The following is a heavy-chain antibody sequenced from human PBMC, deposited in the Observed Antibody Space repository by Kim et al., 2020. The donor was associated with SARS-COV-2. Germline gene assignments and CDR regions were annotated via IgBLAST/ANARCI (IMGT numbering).Heavy chain of an antibody. V-gene: IGHV3-53*01. Sequence: RFTISRDNSKNTLYLQMNSLRAEDTAVYYCARGVERWVVQGVIIVGAFDIWGQGTMVTVSS. CDR3: ARGVERWVVQGVIIVGAFDI. D-gene: IGHD3-10*01. J-gene: IGHJ3*02.